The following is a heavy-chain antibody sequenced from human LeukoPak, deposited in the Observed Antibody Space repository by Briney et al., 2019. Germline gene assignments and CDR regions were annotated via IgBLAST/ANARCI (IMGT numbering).Heavy chain of an antibody. CDR1: GFTFTKYW. V-gene: IGHV3-7*01. J-gene: IGHJ6*03. CDR3: AREAAAGIWYYYYYMDV. Sequence: PGDSLRLSCAASGFTFTKYWMTWVRQAPGKGLEWVGDIKQDGSDKNYMDSVKGRFTISRDNTKNSVYLQMSSLRAEDTAVYYCAREAAAGIWYYYYYMDVWGKGTTVTVSS. CDR2: IKQDGSDK. D-gene: IGHD6-13*01.